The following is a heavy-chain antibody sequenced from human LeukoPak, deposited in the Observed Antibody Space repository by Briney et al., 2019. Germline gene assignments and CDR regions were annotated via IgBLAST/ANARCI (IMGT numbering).Heavy chain of an antibody. J-gene: IGHJ4*02. Sequence: SETLSLTCTVSGGSISSYYWSWIRQPAGKGLEWIGCIYTSGSTNYNPSLKSRVTISVDTSKNQFSLKLSSVTAADTAVYYCARAGIDFWSGYYSYWGQGTLVTVSS. CDR3: ARAGIDFWSGYYSY. CDR2: IYTSGST. CDR1: GGSISSYY. V-gene: IGHV4-4*07. D-gene: IGHD3-3*01.